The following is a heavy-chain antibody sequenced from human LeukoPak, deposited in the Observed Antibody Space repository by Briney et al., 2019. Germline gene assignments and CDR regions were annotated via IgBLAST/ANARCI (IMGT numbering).Heavy chain of an antibody. V-gene: IGHV1-2*02. D-gene: IGHD6-13*01. J-gene: IGHJ5*02. Sequence: ASVKVSCKASGYTFTGYYMHWVRQAPGQGLEWMGWINPNSGGTNYAQKFQGRVTMTRDTSISTAYMELSRLRSDDTAVYYCAREWYSSSWYVGWFDPWGQGTLVTVSS. CDR1: GYTFTGYY. CDR2: INPNSGGT. CDR3: AREWYSSSWYVGWFDP.